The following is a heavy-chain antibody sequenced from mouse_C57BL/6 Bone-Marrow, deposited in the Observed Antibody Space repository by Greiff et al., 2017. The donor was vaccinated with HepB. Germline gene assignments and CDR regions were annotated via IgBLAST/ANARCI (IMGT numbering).Heavy chain of an antibody. J-gene: IGHJ4*01. D-gene: IGHD6-1*01. CDR1: GFTFSSYA. CDR3: ASECASERAMDY. Sequence: EVKLMESGGGLVKPGGSLKLSCAASGFTFSSYAMSWVRQTPEKRLEWVATISDGGSYTYYPDNVKGRFTISRDNAKNNLYLQMSHLKSEDTAMYYCASECASERAMDYWGQGTSVTVSS. V-gene: IGHV5-4*03. CDR2: ISDGGSYT.